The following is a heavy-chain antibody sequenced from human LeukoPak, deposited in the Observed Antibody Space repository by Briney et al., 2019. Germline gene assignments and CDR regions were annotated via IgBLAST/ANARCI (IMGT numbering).Heavy chain of an antibody. D-gene: IGHD3-10*01. Sequence: SETLSLTCNVSGASISGHYWSWIRQSPGKGLECIGYIYSGSVDYNPSLKSRATISGDASKNQVSLILESVTTADTAMYYCVKVGYGSGTWGWFDPWGQGILVTVST. J-gene: IGHJ5*02. V-gene: IGHV4-59*11. CDR1: GASISGHY. CDR3: VKVGYGSGTWGWFDP. CDR2: IYSGSV.